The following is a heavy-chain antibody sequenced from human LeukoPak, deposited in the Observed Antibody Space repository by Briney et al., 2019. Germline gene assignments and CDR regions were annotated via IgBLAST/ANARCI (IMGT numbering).Heavy chain of an antibody. CDR3: ARGCGGDCSRDFEY. D-gene: IGHD2-21*02. J-gene: IGHJ4*02. Sequence: ASVKVSCKASGYTFTSYDINWVRQATGQGLEWMGWMNPNSGNTGYAQKFQGRVTMTRNTSISTAYMELSSLRSEVTAVYYCARGCGGDCSRDFEYWGQGTLVTVSS. CDR1: GYTFTSYD. CDR2: MNPNSGNT. V-gene: IGHV1-8*01.